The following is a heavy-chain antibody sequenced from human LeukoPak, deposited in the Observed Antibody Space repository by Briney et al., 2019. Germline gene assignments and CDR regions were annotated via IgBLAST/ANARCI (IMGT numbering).Heavy chain of an antibody. D-gene: IGHD3-22*01. CDR3: ARGYDSSGYYPDY. CDR2: ISRSSSTI. V-gene: IGHV3-48*02. Sequence: GSLKLSCAASGFTFSSHSMNWVRPAPGKGLEWVSYISRSSSTIYYADSVKGRFTISRDNAKNSLYLQMNSLRDEDTAVYYCARGYDSSGYYPDYWGQGTLVTVPS. J-gene: IGHJ4*02. CDR1: GFTFSSHS.